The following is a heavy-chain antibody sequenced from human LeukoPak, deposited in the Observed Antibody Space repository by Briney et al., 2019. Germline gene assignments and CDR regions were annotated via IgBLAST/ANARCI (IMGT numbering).Heavy chain of an antibody. CDR3: ARRWNARLYNWFDP. J-gene: IGHJ5*02. D-gene: IGHD1-1*01. CDR1: GGSISSSSYY. Sequence: PSETLSLTCTVSGGSISSSSYYWGWIRQPPGKGLEWIGSLYYSGSTYYNPSLKSRVTISVDTSKNQFSLKVSSVTAADTAVYCCARRWNARLYNWFDPWGQGTLVTVSS. CDR2: LYYSGST. V-gene: IGHV4-39*01.